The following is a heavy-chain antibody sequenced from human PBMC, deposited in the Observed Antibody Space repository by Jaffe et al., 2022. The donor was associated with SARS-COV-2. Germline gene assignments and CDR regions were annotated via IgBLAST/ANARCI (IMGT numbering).Heavy chain of an antibody. Sequence: QVQLVESGGGVVQPGRSLRLSCAASGFTFSSYGMHWVRQAPGKGLEWVAVISYDGSNKYYADSVKGRFTISRDNSKNTLYLQMNSLRAEDTAVYYCAKERIMITFGGVMPSYYYYGMDVWGQGTTVTVSS. J-gene: IGHJ6*02. CDR1: GFTFSSYG. D-gene: IGHD3-16*01. CDR3: AKERIMITFGGVMPSYYYYGMDV. V-gene: IGHV3-30*18. CDR2: ISYDGSNK.